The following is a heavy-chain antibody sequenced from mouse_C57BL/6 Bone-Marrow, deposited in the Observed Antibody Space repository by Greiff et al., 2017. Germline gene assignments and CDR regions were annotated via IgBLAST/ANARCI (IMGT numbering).Heavy chain of an antibody. CDR1: GYTFTNYW. D-gene: IGHD1-2*01. CDR3: ARSDSLGSRGDFGG. J-gene: IGHJ2*01. V-gene: IGHV1-69*02. CDR2: IDPADGHT. Sequence: QVQLQQSGAELVRPGASVKLSCKASGYTFTNYWIHWVKQRPGQGLEWIGEIDPADGHTNYDAKFKGKATLTVDTSSNTAYLQLSSLTSEDTAIDDCARSDSLGSRGDFGGWGQATTVSVSS.